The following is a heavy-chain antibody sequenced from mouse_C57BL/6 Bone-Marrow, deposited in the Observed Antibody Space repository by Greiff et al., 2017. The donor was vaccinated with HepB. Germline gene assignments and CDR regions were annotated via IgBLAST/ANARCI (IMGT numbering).Heavy chain of an antibody. CDR2: IRNKANNHAT. D-gene: IGHD1-1*01. CDR3: TPLGSRTFDY. Sequence: EVMLVESGGGLVQPGGSMKLSCAASGFTFSDAWMDWVRQSPEKGLEWVAEIRNKANNHATYYAESVKGRFTISRDDSKSSVYLQMNSLRAEDTGIYYCTPLGSRTFDYWGQGTTLTVSS. CDR1: GFTFSDAW. V-gene: IGHV6-6*01. J-gene: IGHJ2*01.